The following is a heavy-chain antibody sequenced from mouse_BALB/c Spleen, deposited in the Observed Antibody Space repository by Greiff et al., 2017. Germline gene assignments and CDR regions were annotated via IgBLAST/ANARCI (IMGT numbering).Heavy chain of an antibody. J-gene: IGHJ3*01. CDR2: ISDGGSYT. CDR3: ARGERDYGYDGFAY. D-gene: IGHD2-2*01. V-gene: IGHV5-4*02. CDR1: GFTFSDYY. Sequence: EVHLVESGGGLVKPGGSLKLSCAASGFTFSDYYMYWVRQTPEKRLEWVATISDGGSYTYYPDSVKGRFTISRDNAKNNLYLQMSSLKSEDTAMYYCARGERDYGYDGFAYWGQGTLVTVSA.